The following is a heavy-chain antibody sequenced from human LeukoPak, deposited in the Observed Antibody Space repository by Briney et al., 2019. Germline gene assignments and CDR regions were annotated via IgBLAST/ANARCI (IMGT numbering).Heavy chain of an antibody. CDR2: IYYSGST. CDR1: GGSISSSSYY. Sequence: SETLSLTCTVSGGSISSSSYYWGWIRQPPGKGLEWIGSIYYSGSTYYNPSLKNRLTISVDTSKNQFSLKLSSVTAADTAVYYCARTRYYYGSRSYGAPYYFDYWGQGTLVTVPS. CDR3: ARTRYYYGSRSYGAPYYFDY. J-gene: IGHJ4*02. D-gene: IGHD3-10*01. V-gene: IGHV4-39*01.